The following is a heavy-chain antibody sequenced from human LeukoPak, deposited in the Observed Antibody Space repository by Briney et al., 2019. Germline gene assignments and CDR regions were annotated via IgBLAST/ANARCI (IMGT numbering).Heavy chain of an antibody. D-gene: IGHD5-12*01. Sequence: PGGSLRLSRSASGFTFSSYAMHWVRQAPGKGLEYVSGITSNGGSTYYADSVKGRFTISRDNSKNTLYLQMSSLRAEDTTVYYCVKDRYSGYHFLDVWGQGTTVTVS. CDR3: VKDRYSGYHFLDV. CDR1: GFTFSSYA. J-gene: IGHJ6*02. CDR2: ITSNGGST. V-gene: IGHV3-64D*06.